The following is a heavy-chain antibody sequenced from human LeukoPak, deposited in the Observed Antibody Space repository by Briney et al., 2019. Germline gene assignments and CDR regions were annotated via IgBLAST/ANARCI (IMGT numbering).Heavy chain of an antibody. J-gene: IGHJ3*02. V-gene: IGHV1-46*03. D-gene: IGHD3-22*01. CDR2: VNPSGGST. CDR3: ARVGYYYDSSGYYGAFDI. CDR1: GYTFTSYY. Sequence: ASVKVSCKASGYTFTSYYMHWVRQAPGQGLDWMGIVNPSGGSTSYAQKFQGRVTMTRDTSTSTVYMELSSLRSEDTAVYYCARVGYYYDSSGYYGAFDIWGQGTMVTVSS.